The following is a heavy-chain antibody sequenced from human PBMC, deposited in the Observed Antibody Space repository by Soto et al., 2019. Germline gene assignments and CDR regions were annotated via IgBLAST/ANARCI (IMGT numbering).Heavy chain of an antibody. J-gene: IGHJ6*02. CDR1: GFTFSSYS. Sequence: PGGFLRLSCAASGFTFSSYSMNWVRQAPGKGLEWFSSISSSSSYIYYADSVKGRFTISRDNAKNSLYLQMSSLRAEDTAVYYWARRQISPPTRGAASARGAMDVWGQGTTVTVSS. CDR2: ISSSSSYI. CDR3: ARRQISPPTRGAASARGAMDV. D-gene: IGHD6-13*01. V-gene: IGHV3-21*01.